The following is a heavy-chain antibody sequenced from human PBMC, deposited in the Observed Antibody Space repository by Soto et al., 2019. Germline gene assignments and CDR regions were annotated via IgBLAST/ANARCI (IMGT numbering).Heavy chain of an antibody. CDR2: IYYSGST. D-gene: IGHD5-12*01. CDR3: ARERDGYNWGLDAFDI. Sequence: SETPSLTCTVSGGSISSYYWSWIRQPPGKGLEWIGYIYYSGSTNYNPSLKSRVTISVDTSKNQFSLKLSSVTAADTAVYYCARERDGYNWGLDAFDIWGQGTMVTVSS. J-gene: IGHJ3*02. CDR1: GGSISSYY. V-gene: IGHV4-59*01.